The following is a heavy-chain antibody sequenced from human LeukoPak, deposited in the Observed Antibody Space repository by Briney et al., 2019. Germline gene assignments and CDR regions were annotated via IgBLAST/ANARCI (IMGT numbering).Heavy chain of an antibody. CDR2: IYYSGST. CDR1: GGSISSYY. J-gene: IGHJ6*02. D-gene: IGHD3-10*01. Sequence: SETLSLTCTVSGGSISSYYWSWIRQPPGKGLEWIGYIYYSGSTNYNPSLKSRVTISVDTSKNQFSLKLSSVTAADTAVYYCARQVSTMVRGVNYYYGMDVWGQGTTVTVSS. CDR3: ARQVSTMVRGVNYYYGMDV. V-gene: IGHV4-59*08.